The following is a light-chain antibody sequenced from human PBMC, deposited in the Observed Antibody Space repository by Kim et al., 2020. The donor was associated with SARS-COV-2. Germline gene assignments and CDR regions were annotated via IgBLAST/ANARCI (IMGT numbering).Light chain of an antibody. CDR3: SSITADITWA. CDR2: DVN. CDR1: TRDVGGFNF. Sequence: QSALTQPASVSGSPGQSITISCTGTTRDVGGFNFVSWYQQYPGKAPRLIIYDVNRRPSGVSDRFSDSKSGNTASLTVSGLQSEDEADYYCSSITADITWAFGGGTQLTVL. J-gene: IGLJ2*01. V-gene: IGLV2-14*03.